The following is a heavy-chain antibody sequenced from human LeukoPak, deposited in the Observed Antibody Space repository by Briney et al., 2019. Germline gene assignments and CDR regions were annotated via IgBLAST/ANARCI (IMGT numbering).Heavy chain of an antibody. CDR3: ARGARGAYFDV. J-gene: IGHJ4*02. Sequence: GGSLRLSCAASGFAVSGSYMSWVRQVPGKGLEWVSCIYGADTIYYADFVKDRFSISRDGNRNILYLQMNDLRAEDTAVYYCARGARGAYFDVWGQGTLGTVSS. V-gene: IGHV3-66*01. CDR2: IYGADTI. CDR1: GFAVSGSY. D-gene: IGHD4/OR15-4a*01.